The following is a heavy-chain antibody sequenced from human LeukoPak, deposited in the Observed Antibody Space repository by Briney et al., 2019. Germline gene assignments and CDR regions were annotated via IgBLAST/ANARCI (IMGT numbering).Heavy chain of an antibody. CDR2: MSSSDDGR. V-gene: IGHV3-23*01. CDR3: ARVFSESLGLSTPPLDY. D-gene: IGHD3-16*02. CDR1: GFSFSSYA. Sequence: PGGSLRLSCATSGFSFSSYAMSWVRQAPGKGLEWVSAMSSSDDGRYYAASVRGRFTISRDTSRSTLYLQMNSLRAEDAAVYYCARVFSESLGLSTPPLDYWGQGTLVTVSS. J-gene: IGHJ4*02.